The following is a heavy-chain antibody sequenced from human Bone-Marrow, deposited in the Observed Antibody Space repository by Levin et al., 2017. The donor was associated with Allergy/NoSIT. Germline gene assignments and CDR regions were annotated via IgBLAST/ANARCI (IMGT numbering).Heavy chain of an antibody. CDR3: AKRGRYSGYYFDY. CDR1: GFTFSSYG. Sequence: GESLKISCAASGFTFSSYGMHWVRQAPGKGLEWVAVISYDGSNKYYADSVKGRFTISRDNSKNTLYLQMNSLRAEDTAVYYCAKRGRYSGYYFDYWGQGTLVTVSS. J-gene: IGHJ4*02. V-gene: IGHV3-30*18. D-gene: IGHD5-12*01. CDR2: ISYDGSNK.